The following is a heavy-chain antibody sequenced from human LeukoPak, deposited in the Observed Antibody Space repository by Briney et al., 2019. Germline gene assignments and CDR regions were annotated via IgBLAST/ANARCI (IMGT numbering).Heavy chain of an antibody. D-gene: IGHD3-22*01. V-gene: IGHV4-39*01. CDR2: SGST. Sequence: SGSTYYNPSLKSLLTISVDTSKNQFSLKLSSVTAADAAVYYCARRPRRYYYDSSGYGGFDYWGQGTLVTVSS. J-gene: IGHJ4*02. CDR3: ARRPRRYYYDSSGYGGFDY.